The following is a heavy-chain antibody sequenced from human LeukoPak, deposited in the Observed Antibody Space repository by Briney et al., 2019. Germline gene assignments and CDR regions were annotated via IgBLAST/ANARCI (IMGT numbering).Heavy chain of an antibody. D-gene: IGHD6-13*01. V-gene: IGHV1-69*02. J-gene: IGHJ6*02. CDR3: ARVGVGGSSSWYYYYYGMDV. CDR1: GGTFSSYT. CDR2: IIPILGIA. Sequence: GASVKVSCKASGGTFSSYTISWVRQAPGQGLEWMGRIIPILGIANYAQKFQGRVTITADKSTRTAYMELSSLRSEDTAVYYCARVGVGGSSSWYYYYYGMDVWGQGTTVTVSS.